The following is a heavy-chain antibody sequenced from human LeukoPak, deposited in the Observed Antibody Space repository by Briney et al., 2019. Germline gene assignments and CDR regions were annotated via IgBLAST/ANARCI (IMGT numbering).Heavy chain of an antibody. CDR2: ISGGGGST. CDR3: AKTPPARDFDWLLYGDYFDY. Sequence: PGGSLSLSCAASGFPVSSNYMSWFGQAPGKGLEWVSAISGGGGSTYYADSVKGRFTISRDNSKNTLYLQMNSLRAEDTAVYYCAKTPPARDFDWLLYGDYFDYWGQGTLVTVSS. D-gene: IGHD3-9*01. CDR1: GFPVSSNY. J-gene: IGHJ4*02. V-gene: IGHV3-23*01.